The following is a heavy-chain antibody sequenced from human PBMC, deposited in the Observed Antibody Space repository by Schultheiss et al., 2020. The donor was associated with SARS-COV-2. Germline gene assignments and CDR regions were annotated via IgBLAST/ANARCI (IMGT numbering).Heavy chain of an antibody. D-gene: IGHD6-19*01. CDR2: IYYSGST. V-gene: IGHV4-31*03. Sequence: SETLSLTCTVSGGSISSGGYYWSWIRQHPGKGLEWIGYIYYSGSTYYNPSLKSRVTISVDTSKNQFSLKLSSVTAADTAVYYCARGVTVFGSGWYVGLRNKYYFDYWGQGTLVTVSS. J-gene: IGHJ4*02. CDR1: GGSISSGGYY. CDR3: ARGVTVFGSGWYVGLRNKYYFDY.